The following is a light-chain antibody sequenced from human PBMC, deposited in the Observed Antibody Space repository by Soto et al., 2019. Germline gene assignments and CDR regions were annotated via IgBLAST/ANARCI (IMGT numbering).Light chain of an antibody. CDR3: MQGTFWPFT. J-gene: IGKJ3*01. V-gene: IGKV2-30*01. Sequence: DVVMTQSPLSLPVTLGQPASISCRSSQSLVYSNGNTYLNWFHQRPGQSPRRLIYEVSNRDSGVPYRFSGSGSGTDFTLKISRVEAEDVGIYYCMQGTFWPFTFGPGTKVDVK. CDR1: QSLVYSNGNTY. CDR2: EVS.